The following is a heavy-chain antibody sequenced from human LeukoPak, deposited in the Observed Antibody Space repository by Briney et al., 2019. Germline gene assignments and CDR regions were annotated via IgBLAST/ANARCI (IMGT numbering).Heavy chain of an antibody. CDR3: ARARDGHINNWFDP. Sequence: SETLSLTCTVSGGSIRSYHWSWIRQPPGKGLEWIGFIYYSGSTKYNPSLKSRVTISVDTSKNQFSLKLCSVTAADTAVYYCARARDGHINNWFDPWGQGTLVTVSS. V-gene: IGHV4-59*01. CDR1: GGSIRSYH. D-gene: IGHD5-24*01. CDR2: IYYSGST. J-gene: IGHJ5*02.